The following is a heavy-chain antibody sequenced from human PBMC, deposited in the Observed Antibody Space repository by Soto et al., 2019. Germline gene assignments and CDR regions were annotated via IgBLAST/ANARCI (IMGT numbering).Heavy chain of an antibody. CDR2: IIPIFGTA. Sequence: QVQLVQSGAEVKKPGSSVKVSCKASGGTFSSYAITWVRQAPGQGLEWMGGIIPIFGTANYAQKFQGRVKNTADESTSTAYVELGSLRSEDTAVYYCAADYYNTSGYYFAYWGQGTLVTVSS. D-gene: IGHD3-22*01. CDR3: AADYYNTSGYYFAY. V-gene: IGHV1-69*01. CDR1: GGTFSSYA. J-gene: IGHJ4*02.